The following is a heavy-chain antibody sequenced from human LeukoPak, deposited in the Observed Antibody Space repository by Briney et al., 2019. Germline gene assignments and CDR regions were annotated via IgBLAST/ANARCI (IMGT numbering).Heavy chain of an antibody. V-gene: IGHV3-23*01. J-gene: IGHJ5*02. D-gene: IGHD6-19*01. CDR2: ISGRGESA. Sequence: GGSLRLSCAASGFTFSKYAMSWVRQAPGKGLEWVSAISGRGESAYYVDSVKGRFTISRDNSRNTLYLQMSSLRAEDTAVYYCARALAVAGTGGLDPWGQGTLVTVSS. CDR3: ARALAVAGTGGLDP. CDR1: GFTFSKYA.